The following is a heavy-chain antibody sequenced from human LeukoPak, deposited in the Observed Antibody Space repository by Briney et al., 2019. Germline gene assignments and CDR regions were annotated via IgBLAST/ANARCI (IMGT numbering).Heavy chain of an antibody. V-gene: IGHV4-59*12. D-gene: IGHD2-21*02. CDR2: LYYSGST. CDR3: ARGHVVVTAKSFDY. CDR1: GGSISSYY. J-gene: IGHJ4*02. Sequence: SETLSLTCAVSGGSISSYYWSWIRQPPGKGLEWIGNLYYSGSTNYNPSLKSRVTISVDTSKNQFSLKLSSVTAADTAVYYCARGHVVVTAKSFDYWGQGTLVTVSS.